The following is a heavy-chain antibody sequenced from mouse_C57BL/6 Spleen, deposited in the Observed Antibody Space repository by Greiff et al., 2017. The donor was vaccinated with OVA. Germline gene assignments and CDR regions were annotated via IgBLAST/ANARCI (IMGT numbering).Heavy chain of an antibody. D-gene: IGHD2-4*01. CDR2: INPSSGYT. Sequence: QVQLQQSGAELAKPGASVKLSCKASGYTFTSYWMHWVKQRPGQGLEWIGYINPSSGYTKYNQKFKDKATLTADKSSSTAYMQLSSLTYEDSAVYYCARSDYDYAAWFAYWGQGTLVTVSA. CDR1: GYTFTSYW. J-gene: IGHJ3*01. V-gene: IGHV1-7*01. CDR3: ARSDYDYAAWFAY.